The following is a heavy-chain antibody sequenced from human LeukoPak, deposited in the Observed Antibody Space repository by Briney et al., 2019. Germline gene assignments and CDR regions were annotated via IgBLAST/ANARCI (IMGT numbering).Heavy chain of an antibody. CDR3: ARTISSHDSGAYDY. D-gene: IGHD2-15*01. J-gene: IGHJ4*02. CDR2: ISGSGNTL. CDR1: GFTFSSYE. Sequence: GGSLRLSCAASGFTFSSYEMNWVRQAPGKGLEWVSYISGSGNTLYHADSMQGRFTISRDNAKNSLYLQMNSLRAEDTAVYYCARTISSHDSGAYDYWGQGTLVTVSS. V-gene: IGHV3-48*03.